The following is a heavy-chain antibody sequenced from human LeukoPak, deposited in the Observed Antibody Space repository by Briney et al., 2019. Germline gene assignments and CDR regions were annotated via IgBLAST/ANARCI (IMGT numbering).Heavy chain of an antibody. CDR1: GGTFSSYA. Sequence: ASVKVSCKASGGTFSSYAISWVRQAPGQGLEWMGGIIPIFGTANYAQKFQGRVTITADESTSTAYMELSSLRSEDTAVYYCARDNEYQLFDWSAHSYYYGMDVWGQGTTVTVPS. J-gene: IGHJ6*02. CDR2: IIPIFGTA. CDR3: ARDNEYQLFDWSAHSYYYGMDV. D-gene: IGHD3-9*01. V-gene: IGHV1-69*13.